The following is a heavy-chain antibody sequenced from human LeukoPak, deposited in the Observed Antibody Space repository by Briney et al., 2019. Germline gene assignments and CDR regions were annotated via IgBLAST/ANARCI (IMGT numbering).Heavy chain of an antibody. CDR1: GFTFSTYS. V-gene: IGHV3-48*01. CDR2: ISSRSDTI. J-gene: IGHJ4*02. CDR3: PRDSSLLTGTHDY. D-gene: IGHD7-27*01. Sequence: GGSLRLSCAASGFTFSTYSMNWVRQAPGKGLEWVSYISSRSDTIYYADSVKGRFTISRDNAKNLLYLQMSSLRAEDTAVYYCPRDSSLLTGTHDYWGQGTLVTVSS.